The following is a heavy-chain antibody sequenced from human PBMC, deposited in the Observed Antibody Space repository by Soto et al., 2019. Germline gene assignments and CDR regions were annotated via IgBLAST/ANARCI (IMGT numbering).Heavy chain of an antibody. CDR3: ARAAVVPAAKKGNEKRDYGMDV. CDR2: INAGNGNT. Sequence: QVQLVQSGAEVKKPGASVKVSCKASGYTFTSYAMHWVRQAPGQRLEWMGWINAGNGNTKYSQKFQGRVTITRDTAASTAYMELSSLRSEDTAVYYCARAAVVPAAKKGNEKRDYGMDVWGQGTTVTVSS. J-gene: IGHJ6*02. D-gene: IGHD2-2*01. CDR1: GYTFTSYA. V-gene: IGHV1-3*01.